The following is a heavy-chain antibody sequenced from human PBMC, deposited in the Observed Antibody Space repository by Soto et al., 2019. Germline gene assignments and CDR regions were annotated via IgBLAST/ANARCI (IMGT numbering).Heavy chain of an antibody. CDR3: ARANREYSSSPDGFDY. J-gene: IGHJ4*02. Sequence: SETLSLTCAVYGGSFSGYYWSWIRQPPGKGLEWIGEINHSGSTNYNPSLKSRVTISVDTSKNQFSLKLSSVTAADTAVYYCARANREYSSSPDGFDYWGQGTLVTVSS. CDR2: INHSGST. V-gene: IGHV4-34*01. CDR1: GGSFSGYY. D-gene: IGHD6-6*01.